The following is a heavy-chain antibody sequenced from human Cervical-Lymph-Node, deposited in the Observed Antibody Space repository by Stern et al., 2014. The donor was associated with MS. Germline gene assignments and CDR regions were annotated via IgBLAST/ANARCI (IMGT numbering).Heavy chain of an antibody. J-gene: IGHJ4*02. CDR2: IYPPDSAT. CDR3: ARHGGLSY. D-gene: IGHD3-16*01. CDR1: GYDFNRYW. Sequence: VQLVQSGAEVKRPGESLKISCKTSGYDFNRYWIDWVRQMPGKGLEWMGIIYPPDSATWYSPSFQGQVTISVDKSTSTTYLQWNSLKASDTAIYYCARHGGLSYWGQGTLVTVSS. V-gene: IGHV5-51*01.